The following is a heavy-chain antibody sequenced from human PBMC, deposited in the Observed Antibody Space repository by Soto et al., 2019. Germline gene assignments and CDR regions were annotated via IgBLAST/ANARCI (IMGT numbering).Heavy chain of an antibody. CDR1: GGTFSRYA. CDR2: ITPMFSTA. D-gene: IGHD6-19*01. Sequence: QVQLVQSGAEVKKPGSSVKVSCKASGGTFSRYAISWVRQAPGQGLEWMGGITPMFSTANYAQKFQGRVTVTADESTSTVHMELRRLRSDDRAVYYCAHTLASAVAGPVRFDLWGRGTLVIVSS. J-gene: IGHJ2*01. CDR3: AHTLASAVAGPVRFDL. V-gene: IGHV1-69*12.